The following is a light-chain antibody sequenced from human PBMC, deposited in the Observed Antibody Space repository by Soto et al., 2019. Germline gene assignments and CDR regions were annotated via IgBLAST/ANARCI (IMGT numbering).Light chain of an antibody. J-gene: IGKJ1*01. CDR3: QQYASSPET. Sequence: EIVLTQSSGTLSLSPGERATLSCRAIQSLSSSYLAWYQQKPGQAPRLLIYGASSRATGIPDRFSGSGSGTDFALTISRLEPEDFAVYYCQQYASSPETFGQGTKVDIK. CDR2: GAS. CDR1: QSLSSSY. V-gene: IGKV3-20*01.